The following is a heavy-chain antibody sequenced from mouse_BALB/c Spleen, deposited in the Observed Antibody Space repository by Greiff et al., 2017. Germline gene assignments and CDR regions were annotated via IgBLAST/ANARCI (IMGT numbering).Heavy chain of an antibody. D-gene: IGHD4-1*01. CDR2: ISSGSSTI. Sequence: QVVESGGGLVQPGGSRKLSCAASGFTFSSFGMHWVRQAPEKGLEWVAYISSGSSTIYYADTVKGRFTISRDNPKNTLFLQMTSLRSEDTAMYCCGIYLGFDYWGQGTTLTVSS. J-gene: IGHJ2*01. CDR1: GFTFSSFG. CDR3: GIYLGFDY. V-gene: IGHV5-17*02.